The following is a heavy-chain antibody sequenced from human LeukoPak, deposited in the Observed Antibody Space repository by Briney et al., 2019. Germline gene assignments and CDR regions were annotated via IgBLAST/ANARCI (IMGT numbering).Heavy chain of an antibody. CDR3: GRFGYVAGIDL. CDR2: IDPTGTDT. V-gene: IGHV3-7*01. D-gene: IGHD6-19*01. J-gene: IGHJ4*02. CDR1: GFSFNSYW. Sequence: GGSLRLSCAASGFSFNSYWMTWVRQPPGRGLEWVANIDPTGTDTYYVDPVKGRFTISRDNAKNLVYLQMNTLRAEDTAVYSCGRFGYVAGIDLWGQGTLVTVSS.